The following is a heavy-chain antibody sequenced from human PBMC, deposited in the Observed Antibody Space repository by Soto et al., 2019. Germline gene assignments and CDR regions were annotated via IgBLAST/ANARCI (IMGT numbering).Heavy chain of an antibody. V-gene: IGHV1-69*13. CDR3: ARSIKRSSGWYLSEVYYYYYGMDV. CDR2: IIPIFGTA. CDR1: GGTFSSYS. Sequence: SVKVSCKASGGTFSSYSISWVRQAPGQGLEWMGGIIPIFGTANYAQKFQGRVTITADESTSTAYMELSSLRSEDTAVYYCARSIKRSSGWYLSEVYYYYYGMDVWGQGTTVTVSS. J-gene: IGHJ6*02. D-gene: IGHD6-19*01.